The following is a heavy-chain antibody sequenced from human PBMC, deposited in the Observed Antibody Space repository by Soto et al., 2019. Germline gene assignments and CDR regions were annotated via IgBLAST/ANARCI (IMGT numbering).Heavy chain of an antibody. V-gene: IGHV1-2*02. CDR3: AREKTYYYDSSGYYGPDY. D-gene: IGHD3-22*01. CDR1: GYTFTGYY. CDR2: INPNSGGT. J-gene: IGHJ4*02. Sequence: VASVKVSCKASGYTFTGYYMHWVRQAPGQGLEWMGWINPNSGGTNYAQKFQGRVTMTRDTSISTAYMELSRLRSDDTAVYYCAREKTYYYDSSGYYGPDYWGQGTLVTVSS.